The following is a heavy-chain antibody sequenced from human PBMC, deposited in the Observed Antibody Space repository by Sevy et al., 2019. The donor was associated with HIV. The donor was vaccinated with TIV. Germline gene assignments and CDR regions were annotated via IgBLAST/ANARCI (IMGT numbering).Heavy chain of an antibody. CDR2: LSFGCGEI. Sequence: GGSLRLSCAASGFTFNKYSMSWVRQPPGKGLEWVATLSFGCGEINYADSVKGRFTISRDNSKNSFYLQMNNLRAEDTALYYCAREGCTKPHDYWGQGTLVTLSS. CDR1: GFTFNKYS. J-gene: IGHJ4*02. CDR3: AREGCTKPHDY. D-gene: IGHD2-8*01. V-gene: IGHV3-23*01.